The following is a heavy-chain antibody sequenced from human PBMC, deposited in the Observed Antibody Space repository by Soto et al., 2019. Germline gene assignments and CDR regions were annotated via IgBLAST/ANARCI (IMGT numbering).Heavy chain of an antibody. CDR1: GFTFSSYA. V-gene: IGHV3-23*01. D-gene: IGHD3-9*01. CDR2: ISGSGGST. Sequence: GGSLRLSCAAPGFTFSSYAMSWVRQAPGKGLEWVSAISGSGGSTYYADSVKGRFTISRDNAKNTLYLQMNSLSAEDTAVYYCARAGYYRFDYWGQGTVVTVSS. J-gene: IGHJ4*02. CDR3: ARAGYYRFDY.